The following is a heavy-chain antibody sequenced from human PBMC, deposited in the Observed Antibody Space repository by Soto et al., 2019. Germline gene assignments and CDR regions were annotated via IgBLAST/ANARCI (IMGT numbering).Heavy chain of an antibody. CDR2: ISGSGGST. CDR1: GFTFSSYA. V-gene: IGHV3-23*01. Sequence: EVQLLESGGGLVQPGGSLRLSCAASGFTFSSYAMSWVRQAPGKGLEWVSAISGSGGSTYYAGSVKGRFTISRDNSKNTLYLQMNSLRAEDTAVYYCAKASGYSSSWPPFDYWGQGTLVTVSS. CDR3: AKASGYSSSWPPFDY. D-gene: IGHD6-13*01. J-gene: IGHJ4*02.